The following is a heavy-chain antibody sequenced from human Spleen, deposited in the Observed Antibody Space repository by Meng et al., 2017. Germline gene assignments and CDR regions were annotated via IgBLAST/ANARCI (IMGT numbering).Heavy chain of an antibody. J-gene: IGHJ4*02. D-gene: IGHD6-13*01. Sequence: ASAQVSCKALAGFFSNYVIGWLRQAPGQGLEWMGRIDPKSGDTQYAQRCQGRVTMTGDTSISTAYMELRGLRSDDTAMYYCARDEDISAAGKLFGDYWGQGTLVTSPQ. CDR3: ARDEDISAAGKLFGDY. V-gene: IGHV1-2*06. CDR2: IDPKSGDT. CDR1: AGFFSNYV.